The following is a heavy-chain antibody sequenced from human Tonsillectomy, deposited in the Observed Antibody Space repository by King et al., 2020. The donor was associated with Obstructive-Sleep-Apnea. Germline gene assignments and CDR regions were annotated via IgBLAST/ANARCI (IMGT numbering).Heavy chain of an antibody. CDR2: ISYDGSNK. CDR3: ARGVRQFQLPFDY. D-gene: IGHD2-2*01. J-gene: IGHJ4*02. CDR1: GFTFSSYA. V-gene: IGHV3-30*04. Sequence: VQLVESGGGVVQPGRSLRLSCAVSGFTFSSYAMHWVRQAPGKGLEWVAVISYDGSNKYYADSMKGRFTISRDNSKNTLYLLMNSLRAEDTAVYYCARGVRQFQLPFDYWGQGTLVTVSS.